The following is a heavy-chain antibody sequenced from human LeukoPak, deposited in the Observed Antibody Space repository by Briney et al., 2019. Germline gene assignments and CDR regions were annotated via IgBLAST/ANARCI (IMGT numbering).Heavy chain of an antibody. D-gene: IGHD4-17*01. V-gene: IGHV3-48*03. Sequence: GGSLRLSCAASGFTFSSYEMNWVRQAPGKGLEWVSYISSSGSTTYYADSVKGRFSISRDNAKNSLYLQMNSLRAEDTAVYYCARVGPSDYSLDYWGQGTLVTVSS. CDR3: ARVGPSDYSLDY. CDR2: ISSSGSTT. CDR1: GFTFSSYE. J-gene: IGHJ4*02.